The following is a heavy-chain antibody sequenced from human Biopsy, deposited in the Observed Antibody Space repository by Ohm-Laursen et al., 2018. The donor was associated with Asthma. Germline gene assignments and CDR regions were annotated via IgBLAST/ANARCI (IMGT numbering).Heavy chain of an antibody. D-gene: IGHD2-15*01. CDR1: GGSISNTNW. CDR3: AGFCSGGNCPDH. V-gene: IGHV4-4*03. J-gene: IGHJ4*02. CDR2: IFHSGST. Sequence: PGTLSLTCAVSGGSISNTNWWSWVRQSPGKGLEWLGEIFHSGSTNDNPSLKSRVTMSVDTSKKQISLRLSSVIAADTAVYYCAGFCSGGNCPDHWGQGTLVTVSS.